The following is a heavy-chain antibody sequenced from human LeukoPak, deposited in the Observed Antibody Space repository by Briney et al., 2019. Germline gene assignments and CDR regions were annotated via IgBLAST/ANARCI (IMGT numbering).Heavy chain of an antibody. CDR1: EGTFSSYA. CDR3: ARHPNYSSSWPNYFDY. J-gene: IGHJ4*02. Sequence: SVKVSCKASEGTFSSYAISWVRQAPGQGLEWMGGIIPIFGTANYAQKFQGRVTITTDESTSTAYMELSSLRSEDTAVYYCARHPNYSSSWPNYFDYWGQGTLVTVSS. V-gene: IGHV1-69*05. D-gene: IGHD6-13*01. CDR2: IIPIFGTA.